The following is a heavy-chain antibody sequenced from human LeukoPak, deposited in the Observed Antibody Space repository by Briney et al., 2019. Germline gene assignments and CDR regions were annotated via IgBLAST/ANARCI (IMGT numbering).Heavy chain of an antibody. CDR3: GRIAWFGVAKNDAFDI. D-gene: IGHD3-10*01. CDR1: GGSISSSSYY. CDR2: IYYSGST. Sequence: SETLSLTCTVSGGSISSSSYYWGWIRQPPGTGLEWIGSIYYSGSTYYNPSLKSRVTISVDTSKNQFSLKLSSVTAADTAVYYCGRIAWFGVAKNDAFDIWGQGTMVTVSS. V-gene: IGHV4-39*01. J-gene: IGHJ3*02.